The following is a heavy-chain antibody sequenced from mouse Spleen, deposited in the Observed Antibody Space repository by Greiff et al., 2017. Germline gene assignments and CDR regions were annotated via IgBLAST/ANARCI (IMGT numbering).Heavy chain of an antibody. CDR3: ATNWDKDY. D-gene: IGHD4-1*01. CDR2: ISSGSSTI. J-gene: IGHJ2*01. Sequence: DVKLVESGGGLVKPGGSLKLSCAASGFTFSDYGMHWVRQAPEKGLEWVAYISSGSSTIYYADTVKGRFTISRDNAKNTLFLQMTSLRSEDTAMYYCATNWDKDYWGQGTTLTVSS. V-gene: IGHV5-17*01. CDR1: GFTFSDYG.